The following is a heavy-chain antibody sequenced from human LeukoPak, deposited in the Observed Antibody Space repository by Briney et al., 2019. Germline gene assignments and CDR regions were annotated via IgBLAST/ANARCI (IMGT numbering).Heavy chain of an antibody. J-gene: IGHJ4*02. CDR1: GFTFSSYA. V-gene: IGHV3-23*01. CDR3: AKSYDRSGYYYLRDQYYFDY. CDR2: ISGSGGST. Sequence: QPGGSLRLSCAASGFTFSSYAMSWVRRAPGKGLEWVSAISGSGGSTYYADSVKGRFTISRDNSKNTLYLQMNTRSAEDTAVYYCAKSYDRSGYYYLRDQYYFDYWGQGTLVPVPS. D-gene: IGHD3-22*01.